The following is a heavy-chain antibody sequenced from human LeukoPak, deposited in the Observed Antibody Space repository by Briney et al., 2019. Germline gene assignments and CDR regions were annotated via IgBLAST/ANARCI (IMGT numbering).Heavy chain of an antibody. CDR2: IYYSGST. CDR3: ARGPYCSSTSCYLNWFDP. CDR1: GGSISSYY. D-gene: IGHD2-2*01. J-gene: IGHJ5*02. Sequence: SETLSLTCTVSGGSISSYYWSWIRQPPGKGLEWIGYIYYSGSTNYNPSLKSRVTISVDTSKNQFSLKLSSVTAADTAVYYCARGPYCSSTSCYLNWFDPWGQGTLVTVSS. V-gene: IGHV4-59*12.